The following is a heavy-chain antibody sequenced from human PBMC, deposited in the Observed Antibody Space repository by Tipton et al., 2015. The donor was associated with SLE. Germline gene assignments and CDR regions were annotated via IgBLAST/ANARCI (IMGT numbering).Heavy chain of an antibody. D-gene: IGHD3-10*01. CDR1: GGSISSHY. J-gene: IGHJ2*01. Sequence: TLSLTCTVSGGSISSHYWSWIRQPPGKGLEWIGYIYYSGSTNYNPSLKSRVTISVDTSKNLFSLKLSSVTAADTAVYYCARAGGTYGLFDLWGRGTLVTVSS. CDR3: ARAGGTYGLFDL. CDR2: IYYSGST. V-gene: IGHV4-59*08.